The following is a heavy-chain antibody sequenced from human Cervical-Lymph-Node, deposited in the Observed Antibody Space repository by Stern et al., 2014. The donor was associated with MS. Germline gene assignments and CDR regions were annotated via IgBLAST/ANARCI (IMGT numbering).Heavy chain of an antibody. CDR3: ARVDGGWFDL. CDR2: IYPGDSEP. V-gene: IGHV5-51*01. J-gene: IGHJ5*02. Sequence: EVQLVESGAGVKKPGESLKISCKSSGYDFASQWIGWVRQMPGKGLEWMGIIYPGDSEPRYSPSFQGQVNISVDKSIDTAYLQWSSLTASDTGMYFCARVDGGWFDLWGPGTLVTVSS. D-gene: IGHD2-15*01. CDR1: GYDFASQW.